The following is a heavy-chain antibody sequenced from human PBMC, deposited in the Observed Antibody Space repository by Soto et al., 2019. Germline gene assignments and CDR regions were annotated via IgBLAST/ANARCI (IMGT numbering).Heavy chain of an antibody. CDR2: MNPNSGNT. V-gene: IGHV1-8*01. CDR1: GYTFTSYD. CDR3: AREKTSYGMDV. Sequence: QVQLVQSGAEVKKPGASVKVSCKASGYTFTSYDINWERQATGQGLEWMGWMNPNSGNTGYAQKFQGSATMTRNTSTSTAYMELSSLRAEDTAVYYCAREKTSYGMDVWGQGTTVTVSS. J-gene: IGHJ6*02.